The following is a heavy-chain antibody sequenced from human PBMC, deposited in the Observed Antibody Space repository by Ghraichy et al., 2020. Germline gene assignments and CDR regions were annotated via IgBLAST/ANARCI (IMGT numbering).Heavy chain of an antibody. CDR2: INPNSGGT. J-gene: IGHJ5*02. CDR3: ARARKCKISGGRPTSGS. D-gene: IGHD3-10*01. CDR1: GYTFTGYY. Sequence: ASVKVSCKASGYTFTGYYMHWVRQAPGQGLEWMGWINPNSGGTTYAQKFQGRVTMTRDTSISTAYMELSRLRSDDTAVYYCARARKCKISGGRPTSGSWGPGSLVT. V-gene: IGHV1-2*02.